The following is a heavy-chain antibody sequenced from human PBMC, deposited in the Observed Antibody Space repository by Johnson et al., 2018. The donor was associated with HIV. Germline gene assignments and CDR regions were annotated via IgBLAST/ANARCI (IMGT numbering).Heavy chain of an antibody. D-gene: IGHD3-22*01. CDR1: GFTFSDYY. CDR2: ISSSGSTI. V-gene: IGHV3-11*01. Sequence: QVQLVESGGGLVKPGGSLRLSCAASGFTFSDYYMSWIRQAPGKGLEWVSYISSSGSTIYYADSVKGRFTIFRDNAKNSLYLQLNCLRPEDTGLYYCVTEDSSGYHDAFDIWGQGTMVTGSS. J-gene: IGHJ3*02. CDR3: VTEDSSGYHDAFDI.